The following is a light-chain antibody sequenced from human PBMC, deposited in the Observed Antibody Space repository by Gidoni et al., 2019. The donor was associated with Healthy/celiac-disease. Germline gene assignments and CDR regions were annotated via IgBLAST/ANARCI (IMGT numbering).Light chain of an antibody. CDR1: QSVSSN. CDR2: RAS. Sequence: EIVMTQSPATLSVSPGERATLSCRASQSVSSNLAWYQQKPGQTPRLLFYRASTRATGIPARFSGSGSGTEFTLTISSLQSEDFAVYYCQQYNNWPLTFGGGTKVEI. J-gene: IGKJ4*01. CDR3: QQYNNWPLT. V-gene: IGKV3-15*01.